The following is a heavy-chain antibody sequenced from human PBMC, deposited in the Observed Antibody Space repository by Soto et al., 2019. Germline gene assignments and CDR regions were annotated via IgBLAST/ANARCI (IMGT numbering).Heavy chain of an antibody. CDR3: ARHGNWNDFDS. CDR1: GRSINSGDDY. J-gene: IGHJ4*02. D-gene: IGHD1-1*01. V-gene: IGHV4-39*01. CDR2: MFHSGTT. Sequence: SLTLPLPCTVAGRSINSGDDYRGLNRQPPGRGLEWIGTMFHSGTTSYNPSLKSRINVSADTSKNQFSLNLASVTAADTAVYYCARHGNWNDFDSWGKGTLVTVSS.